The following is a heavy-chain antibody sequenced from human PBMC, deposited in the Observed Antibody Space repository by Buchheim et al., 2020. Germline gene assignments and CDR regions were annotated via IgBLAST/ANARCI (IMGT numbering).Heavy chain of an antibody. V-gene: IGHV3-74*01. CDR3: AKDVSRSSGWYFDSYFDY. CDR2: INSDGTNS. J-gene: IGHJ4*02. CDR1: GVTFSSNW. D-gene: IGHD6-19*01. Sequence: EVHVVESGGGLVQPGGSLRLSCAASGVTFSSNWMHWVRQAPGKGLVWVSGINSDGTNSNSADSVKGRFSISRDNAKNTLYLQMNSLRAEDTAVYYCAKDVSRSSGWYFDSYFDYWGQGTL.